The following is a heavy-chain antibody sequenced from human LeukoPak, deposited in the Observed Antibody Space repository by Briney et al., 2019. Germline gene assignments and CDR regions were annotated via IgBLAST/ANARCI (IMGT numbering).Heavy chain of an antibody. J-gene: IGHJ6*02. Sequence: PGGSLRLSCAVSGFTVSSSYMNWVRQAPGKGPEWVSVIYAGGTVYYADSVRGRFTISRDNSMNMLYLQMNSLRAEDTAVYYCAKGDGSYSLPKFHYYGMDAWGQGTTVTVS. V-gene: IGHV3-53*01. CDR3: AKGDGSYSLPKFHYYGMDA. D-gene: IGHD1-26*01. CDR1: GFTVSSSY. CDR2: IYAGGTV.